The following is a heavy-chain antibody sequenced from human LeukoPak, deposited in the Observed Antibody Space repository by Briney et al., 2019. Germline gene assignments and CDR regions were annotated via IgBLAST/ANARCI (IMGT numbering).Heavy chain of an antibody. J-gene: IGHJ4*02. CDR1: GFTFSSYW. V-gene: IGHV3-74*01. CDR3: ARDSVEWYIFDY. Sequence: GGSLRLSCAASGFTFSSYWMHWVRQAPGKGPVWVARANRDGSSTAYADSVKGRFTISKDNAKNTLYLLMNSLRAEDTAVYYCARDSVEWYIFDYWGQGTLVTVSS. CDR2: ANRDGSST. D-gene: IGHD3-3*01.